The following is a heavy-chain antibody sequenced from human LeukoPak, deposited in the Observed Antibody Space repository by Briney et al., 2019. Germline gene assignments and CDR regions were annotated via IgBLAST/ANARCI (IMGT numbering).Heavy chain of an antibody. CDR2: ITPTTSYI. Sequence: PGGSLRLSCAASGLGFSSFSFNWIRQAPGKGLEWVSSITPTTSYIYYADSVRGRFTISRENAKNSLYLQMNSLRDEDTAVYYCARLRRTSDSSGYYYYYDYWGQGTLVTVSS. D-gene: IGHD3-22*01. CDR3: ARLRRTSDSSGYYYYYDY. V-gene: IGHV3-21*01. CDR1: GLGFSSFS. J-gene: IGHJ4*02.